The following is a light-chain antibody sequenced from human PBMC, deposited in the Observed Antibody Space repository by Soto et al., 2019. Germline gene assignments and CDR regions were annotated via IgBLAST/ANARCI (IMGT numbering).Light chain of an antibody. Sequence: QSALTQPASVSGSPGQSITISCTGTSSDVGSYNLVSWYQQLPGKAPKLIIFEVNERPSGFSNRFSGSKSGNTASLTISELQGEDEAHYYCCSYAGSSIVVFGGGTKLTVL. CDR1: SSDVGSYNL. J-gene: IGLJ2*01. V-gene: IGLV2-23*02. CDR2: EVN. CDR3: CSYAGSSIVV.